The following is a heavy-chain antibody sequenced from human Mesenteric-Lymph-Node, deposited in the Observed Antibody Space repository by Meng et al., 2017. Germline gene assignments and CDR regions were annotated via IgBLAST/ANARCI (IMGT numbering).Heavy chain of an antibody. Sequence: VQSGPEGKKPGASVKVSCKASGYSFINYGITWVRQAPGQGLEWVGWISASNGNTDFAQKFQGRVTMTTDTSTTSAYMELRSLTSEDTAVYYCARGYPHIAATGNIRYNWFDPWGQGTLVTVSS. CDR3: ARGYPHIAATGNIRYNWFDP. D-gene: IGHD2-15*01. CDR1: GYSFINYG. V-gene: IGHV1-18*01. CDR2: ISASNGNT. J-gene: IGHJ5*02.